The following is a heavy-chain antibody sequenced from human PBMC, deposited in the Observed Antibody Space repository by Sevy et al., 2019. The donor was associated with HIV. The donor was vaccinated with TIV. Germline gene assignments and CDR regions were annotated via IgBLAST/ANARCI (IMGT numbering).Heavy chain of an antibody. J-gene: IGHJ4*02. Sequence: GGSQRLSCAASGFTFSPYWMTWVRQAPGKGLEWVANIRPDGSDKYYVDSVKGRFTISRDNAKNSLYLQMTSLRADDTAMYYCAREVGLDCWGQGALVTVSS. CDR2: IRPDGSDK. CDR3: AREVGLDC. CDR1: GFTFSPYW. V-gene: IGHV3-7*01. D-gene: IGHD3-16*01.